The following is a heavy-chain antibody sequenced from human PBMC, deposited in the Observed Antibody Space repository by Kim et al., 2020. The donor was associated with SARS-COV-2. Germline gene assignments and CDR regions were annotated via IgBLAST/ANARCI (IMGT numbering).Heavy chain of an antibody. V-gene: IGHV4-34*01. Sequence: RVTISVDTSKNQFSLKLSSVTAADTAVYYCARGRGGSGSYRSRGEHSIDYWGQGTLVTVSS. J-gene: IGHJ4*02. D-gene: IGHD3-10*01. CDR3: ARGRGGSGSYRSRGEHSIDY.